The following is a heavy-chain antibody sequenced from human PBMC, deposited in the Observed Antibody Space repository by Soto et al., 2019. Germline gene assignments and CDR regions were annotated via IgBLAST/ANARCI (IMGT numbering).Heavy chain of an antibody. CDR2: IYYSGST. Sequence: SETLSLTCTVSGGSISSYYWSWIRQPPGKGLEWIGYIYYSGSTNYNPSLKSRVTISVDTSKNQFSLKPSSVTAADTAVYYCARAVDTAMVWYYSYGMDVWGQGTTVTVSS. J-gene: IGHJ6*02. CDR1: GGSISSYY. V-gene: IGHV4-59*01. CDR3: ARAVDTAMVWYYSYGMDV. D-gene: IGHD5-18*01.